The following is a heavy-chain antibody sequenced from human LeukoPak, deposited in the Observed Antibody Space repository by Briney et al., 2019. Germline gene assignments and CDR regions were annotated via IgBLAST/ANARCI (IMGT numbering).Heavy chain of an antibody. V-gene: IGHV3-33*06. Sequence: GGSLRLSCAASGFTFSSFGMHWVRQAPGKGLEWVAVIWSDGSNKYYADSVKGRFTISRDNLKNTLYLQMNSLRAEDTAVYYCAKDRGGAITIFGVVINFDYWGQGTLVTVSS. CDR2: IWSDGSNK. CDR3: AKDRGGAITIFGVVINFDY. J-gene: IGHJ4*02. CDR1: GFTFSSFG. D-gene: IGHD3-3*01.